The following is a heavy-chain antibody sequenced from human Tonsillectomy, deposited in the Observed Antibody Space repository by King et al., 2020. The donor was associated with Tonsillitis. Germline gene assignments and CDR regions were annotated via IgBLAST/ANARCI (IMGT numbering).Heavy chain of an antibody. D-gene: IGHD6-13*01. CDR1: GFTFDDYA. Sequence: VQLVESGGGLVQPGRSLRLSCAASGFTFDDYAMHWVRQAPGKGLEWVSGISWNSGSISYADSVKGRFTISRDNAKNSLYLQMNSLRAEDTALYYCAKDIGTGIAAAGSDYWGQGTLVTVSS. J-gene: IGHJ4*02. V-gene: IGHV3-9*01. CDR2: ISWNSGSI. CDR3: AKDIGTGIAAAGSDY.